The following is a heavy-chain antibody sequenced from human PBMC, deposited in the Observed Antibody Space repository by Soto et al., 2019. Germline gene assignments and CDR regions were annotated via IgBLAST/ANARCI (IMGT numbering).Heavy chain of an antibody. V-gene: IGHV3-48*02. CDR1: KFTFSDYN. D-gene: IGHD6-19*01. J-gene: IGHJ4*02. CDR3: VRGDSSGWEFEY. Sequence: GGSLRLSCAASKFTFSDYNMNWVRQAPGKGLEWISYIGSSESSVYYADSVKDRFVIYRDNAENSLYLQMNSLRDEDTAVYYCVRGDSSGWEFEYRGQGTLVTVSS. CDR2: IGSSESSV.